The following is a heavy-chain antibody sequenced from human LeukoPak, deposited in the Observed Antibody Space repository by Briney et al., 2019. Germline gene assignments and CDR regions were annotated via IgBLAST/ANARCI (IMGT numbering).Heavy chain of an antibody. CDR3: ARAPFYDSSGWYFDY. D-gene: IGHD3-22*01. V-gene: IGHV3-53*01. Sequence: PGGSLRLSCAASGFTVSSNYMSWVRQAPGKGLEWVSVIYSGGSTYYADSVKGRFTISRDNSKNTLYLQMNSLRAEDTAVYYCARAPFYDSSGWYFDYWGQGTLVTVSS. J-gene: IGHJ4*02. CDR2: IYSGGST. CDR1: GFTVSSNY.